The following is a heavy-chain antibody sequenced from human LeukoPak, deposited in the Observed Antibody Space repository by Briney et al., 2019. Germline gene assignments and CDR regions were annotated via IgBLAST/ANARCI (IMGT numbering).Heavy chain of an antibody. CDR2: IRSDTTSK. CDR3: AKDRDGSGNYEKFLDV. D-gene: IGHD3-10*01. J-gene: IGHJ6*02. CDR1: GFTFSYYA. Sequence: PGGSLRLSCATSGFTFSYYAMHWVRQAPGRGLEWVALIRSDTTSKYYADSVEGRFAVSIDNSKNTLYLQMNSLRSEDTAAYHCAKDRDGSGNYEKFLDVWGQGTMVTVSS. V-gene: IGHV3-30*02.